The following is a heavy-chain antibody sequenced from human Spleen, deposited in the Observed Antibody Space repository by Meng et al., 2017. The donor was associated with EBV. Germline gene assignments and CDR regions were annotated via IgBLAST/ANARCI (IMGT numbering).Heavy chain of an antibody. CDR3: AREDNCSFDP. D-gene: IGHD5-24*01. CDR2: INCGGRI. CDR1: GDSISGSTYY. V-gene: IGHV4-39*07. Sequence: LQLSVSGPGLVTPSETLSLTSSVSGDSISGSTYYWDWIRQPPGKGLEWIASINCGGRIYYNPSLKSRVTITVDTSKNQFSLKLRSVTAADTAVYYWAREDNCSFDPWGQGTLVTVSS. J-gene: IGHJ5*02.